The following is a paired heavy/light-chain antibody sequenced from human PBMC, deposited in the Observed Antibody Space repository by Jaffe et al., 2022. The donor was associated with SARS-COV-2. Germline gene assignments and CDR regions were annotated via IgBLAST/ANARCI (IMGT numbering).Light chain of an antibody. CDR3: SSYAGSFSV. CDR1: RSDVGGYNY. V-gene: IGLV2-8*01. Sequence: QSALTQPPSASGSPGQSVTISCTGTRSDVGGYNYVSWYQQHPGKAPKLIIYEVSKRPSGVSDRFSASKSGNTASLTVSGLQAEDEADYYCSSYAGSFSVFGIGTKVTVL. CDR2: EVS. J-gene: IGLJ1*01.
Heavy chain of an antibody. J-gene: IGHJ4*02. Sequence: EVQLVESGGGLVEPGGSLRLSCTASGFTFSDAWMTWVRQAPGKGLEWVGRIKSKTDGGATDYAAPMKGRFTISRDDSKNTVYLQMNSLKTEDTAVYYCTTDPPRYCSSTSCYLGYWGQGTLVTVSS. CDR2: IKSKTDGGAT. V-gene: IGHV3-15*01. CDR3: TTDPPRYCSSTSCYLGY. D-gene: IGHD2-2*01. CDR1: GFTFSDAW.